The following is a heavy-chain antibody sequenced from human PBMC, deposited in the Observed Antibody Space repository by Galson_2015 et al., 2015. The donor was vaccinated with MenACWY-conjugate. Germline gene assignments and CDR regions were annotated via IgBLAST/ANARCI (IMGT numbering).Heavy chain of an antibody. V-gene: IGHV1-18*01. D-gene: IGHD3-10*01. CDR1: GYTFITYG. CDR2: ISAYNGST. CDR3: ARDGRPSHHSGSGSEFYN. J-gene: IGHJ4*02. Sequence: SVKVSCKASGYTFITYGITWVRQGPGQGLQWLGWISAYNGSTSYARSLQDRVTMTTDTSTRTAYMELKSLTSDDTAVYYCARDGRPSHHSGSGSEFYNWGQGTLVTVSS.